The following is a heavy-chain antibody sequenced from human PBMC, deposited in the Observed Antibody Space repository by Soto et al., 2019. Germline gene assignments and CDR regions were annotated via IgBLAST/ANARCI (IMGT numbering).Heavy chain of an antibody. CDR3: EREFRTTWFDP. J-gene: IGHJ5*02. CDR2: IYYSGST. CDR1: GGSISSGDYY. D-gene: IGHD1-1*01. V-gene: IGHV4-30-4*01. Sequence: PSETLSLTCTVSGGSISSGDYYWSWIRQPPRKGLEWIGYIYYSGSTYYNPSLKSRVTISVDTSKNQFSLKLSSVTAADTAVYYCEREFRTTWFDPWGQGTLVTVSS.